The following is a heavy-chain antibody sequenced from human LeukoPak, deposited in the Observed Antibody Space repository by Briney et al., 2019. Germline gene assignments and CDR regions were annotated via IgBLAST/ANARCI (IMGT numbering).Heavy chain of an antibody. D-gene: IGHD4-11*01. CDR2: ISGSGGST. J-gene: IGHJ3*02. Sequence: EGSLRLSCAASGFTFSSYAMSWVRQAPGKGLEWVSAISGSGGSTYYADSVKGQFTISRDNSKNTLYVQMKSLRAEDTAVYYCAKLRSNYINYDAFDIWGQGTMVTVSS. CDR1: GFTFSSYA. CDR3: AKLRSNYINYDAFDI. V-gene: IGHV3-23*01.